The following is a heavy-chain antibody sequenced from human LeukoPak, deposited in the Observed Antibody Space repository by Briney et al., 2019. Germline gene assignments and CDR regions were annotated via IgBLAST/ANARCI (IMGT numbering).Heavy chain of an antibody. V-gene: IGHV1-18*01. Sequence: ASVKVSCKASGYTFTSYGISWVRQAPGQGLEWMGWISAYNGNTNYAQKLQGRVTMTTDTSTSTAYMELRSLGSDDTAVYYCARDGAFYGSGSDRSDYWGQGTLVTVSS. CDR2: ISAYNGNT. CDR3: ARDGAFYGSGSDRSDY. J-gene: IGHJ4*02. CDR1: GYTFTSYG. D-gene: IGHD3-10*01.